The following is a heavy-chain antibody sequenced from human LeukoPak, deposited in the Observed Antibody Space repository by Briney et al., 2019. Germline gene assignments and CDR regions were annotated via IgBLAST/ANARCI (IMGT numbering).Heavy chain of an antibody. J-gene: IGHJ4*02. V-gene: IGHV4-39*01. Sequence: SETLSLTCTVSGGSISSSSYYWGWIRQPPGKGLGWIGSIYYSGSTYYNPSLKSRVTISVDTSKNQFSLKLSSVTAADTAVYYCARLLYSSSWYWDYFDYWGQGTLVTVSS. CDR2: IYYSGST. D-gene: IGHD6-13*01. CDR3: ARLLYSSSWYWDYFDY. CDR1: GGSISSSSYY.